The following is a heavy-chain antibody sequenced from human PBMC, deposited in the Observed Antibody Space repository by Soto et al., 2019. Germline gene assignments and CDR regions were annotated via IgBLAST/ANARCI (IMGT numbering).Heavy chain of an antibody. J-gene: IGHJ6*02. CDR3: ARRKGEHYGMDV. CDR2: IIPIFGTA. CDR1: GGTFSSYA. V-gene: IGHV1-69*12. Sequence: QVQLVQSGAEVKKPGSSVKVSCKASGGTFSSYAISWVRQAPGQGLEWMGGIIPIFGTANYEQKFQGRVTITDDETTSKAYMELSSLRAEDTAVYYCARRKGEHYGMDVWGQGTTVTVSS.